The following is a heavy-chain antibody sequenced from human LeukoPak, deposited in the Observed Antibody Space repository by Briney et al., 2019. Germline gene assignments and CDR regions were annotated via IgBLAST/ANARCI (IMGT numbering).Heavy chain of an antibody. D-gene: IGHD5-18*01. CDR2: IYHSGST. Sequence: SETLSLTCAVSGYSISSGYYWGWIRQPPGKGLEWIGSIYHSGSTYYNPSLKSRVTISVDTSKNQFSLKLSSVTAAHTAVYYCARKGKFPDTAVDYWGQGTLVTVSS. V-gene: IGHV4-38-2*01. CDR3: ARKGKFPDTAVDY. CDR1: GYSISSGYY. J-gene: IGHJ4*02.